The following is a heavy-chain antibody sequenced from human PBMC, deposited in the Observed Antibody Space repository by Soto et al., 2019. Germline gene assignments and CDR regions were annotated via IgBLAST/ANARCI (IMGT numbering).Heavy chain of an antibody. V-gene: IGHV1-69*12. D-gene: IGHD6-13*01. CDR1: GGTLSNYG. J-gene: IGHJ4*02. Sequence: QVQLVQSGAEVKKPGSSVRVSCKASGGTLSNYGISWVRQAPGQGLEWMGGIIPVFGTANYAQKSQGRVTITADESKSTVYMDVTSLRSEDTAVYYCAKVSSSWYAGFFDLWGQGTLVTVSS. CDR3: AKVSSSWYAGFFDL. CDR2: IIPVFGTA.